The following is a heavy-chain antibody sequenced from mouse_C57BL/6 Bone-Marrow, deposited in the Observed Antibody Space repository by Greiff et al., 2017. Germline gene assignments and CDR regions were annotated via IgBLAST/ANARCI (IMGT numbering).Heavy chain of an antibody. J-gene: IGHJ2*01. CDR2: IDPENGDT. V-gene: IGHV14-4*01. CDR3: TTVGPGY. CDR1: GFNIKDDY. Sequence: VQLQQSGAELVRPGASVKLSCTASGFNIKDDYMHWVKQRPEQGLEWIGWIDPENGDTEYASKFQGKSTITADTSSNTAYLQLSSLTSEDTAVYYCTTVGPGYWGQGTTLTVSS.